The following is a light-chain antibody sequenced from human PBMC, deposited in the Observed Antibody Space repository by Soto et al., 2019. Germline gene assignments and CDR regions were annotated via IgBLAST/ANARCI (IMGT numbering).Light chain of an antibody. V-gene: IGLV2-8*01. CDR3: SSYAGSNNFGVV. J-gene: IGLJ2*01. CDR1: SRNVGGYNY. CDR2: EVS. Sequence: QSALTQPPSASGSPGQSVPISGPGTSRNVGGYNYVSWYQQHPGKAPKLMIYEVSKRPSGVPDRFSGSKSGNTASLTVSGLQAEDEADYYCSSYAGSNNFGVVFGGGTKLTVL.